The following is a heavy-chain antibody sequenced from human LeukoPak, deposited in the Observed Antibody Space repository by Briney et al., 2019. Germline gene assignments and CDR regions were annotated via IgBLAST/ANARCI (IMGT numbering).Heavy chain of an antibody. Sequence: PGGSLRLSCAASGFTFSSYAMSWVRQAPGKGLEWVSAISGSGGSTYYADSVKGRFTISRDNSKNTLYLQMNSLRAEDTAVYYCAKDSGHIVVVANWFDPWGQGTLVTVSS. V-gene: IGHV3-23*01. J-gene: IGHJ5*02. CDR2: ISGSGGST. CDR3: AKDSGHIVVVANWFDP. CDR1: GFTFSSYA. D-gene: IGHD2-21*01.